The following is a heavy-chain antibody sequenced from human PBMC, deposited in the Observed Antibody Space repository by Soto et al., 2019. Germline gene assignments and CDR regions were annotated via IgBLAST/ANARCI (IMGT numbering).Heavy chain of an antibody. V-gene: IGHV1-18*04. J-gene: IGHJ4*02. CDR2: ISVSNDNT. CDR3: ARSSPSLDY. D-gene: IGHD3-10*01. CDR1: GYIFRNYA. Sequence: QIQLVQSGAEVKKPGASVRVSCKTSGYIFRNYAISWVRQAPGQGLEWMGWISVSNDNTDSAHALMGSLTMTTDTSTSTAYLELTSLMSNDTAVYYCARSSPSLDYWGQGSLVTVSS.